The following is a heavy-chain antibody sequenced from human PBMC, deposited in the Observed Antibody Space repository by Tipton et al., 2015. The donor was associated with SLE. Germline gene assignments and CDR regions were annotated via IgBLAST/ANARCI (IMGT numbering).Heavy chain of an antibody. CDR2: IYPGDSHT. CDR1: GYSFSNYW. J-gene: IGHJ3*02. D-gene: IGHD2-8*01. CDR3: TRSYTNGHDAFDI. Sequence: VQLVQSGAEVKKPGESLKISCKGSGYSFSNYWIGWVRQMPGKGPEWMGIIYPGDSHTRYSPSFQGQVTLSADKSISTAYLQWSSLKASDTAMYYCTRSYTNGHDAFDIWGQGTMVTVSS. V-gene: IGHV5-51*01.